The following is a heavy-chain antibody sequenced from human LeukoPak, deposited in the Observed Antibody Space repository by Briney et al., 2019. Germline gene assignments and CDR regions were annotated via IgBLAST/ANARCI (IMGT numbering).Heavy chain of an antibody. CDR2: INAGNGNT. J-gene: IGHJ6*04. CDR3: ATHRSSISCTRSPYGMDV. V-gene: IGHV1-3*01. D-gene: IGHD2-2*01. CDR1: GYTFTSYA. Sequence: GASVKDSCKTSGYTFTSYAIHWVRQAPGQRLEWMGWINAGNGNTIYSQKFQGRVTITRDTSTSTAYMELSSLRSEDTAVYYCATHRSSISCTRSPYGMDVWGKGTTVTVSS.